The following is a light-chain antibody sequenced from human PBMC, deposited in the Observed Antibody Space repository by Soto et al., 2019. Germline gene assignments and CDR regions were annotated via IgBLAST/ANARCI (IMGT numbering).Light chain of an antibody. CDR1: SSNIGSND. V-gene: IGLV1-51*02. CDR2: ENS. CDR3: GTWDSSLIAL. Sequence: VLTQPPSVSAAPGQKVTVSCSGNSSNIGSNDVSWYQQLPGKAPKLLIYENSQRPSGIPDRFSGSKSGTSATLGITGLQTGDEADYYCGTWDSSLIALFGTGTKVTVL. J-gene: IGLJ1*01.